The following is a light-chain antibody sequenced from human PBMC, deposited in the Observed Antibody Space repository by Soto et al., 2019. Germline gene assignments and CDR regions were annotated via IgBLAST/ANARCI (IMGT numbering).Light chain of an antibody. CDR1: SSDVGSYNY. CDR2: DVS. V-gene: IGLV2-11*01. CDR3: CSYASSSTL. Sequence: SGLTQPRSVSGSPGQSVTISGTGTSSDVGSYNYVSWYQQHPGKAPKLMLFDVSKRPSGVPDRFSGSKSGNTASLAISGLQAEDEADYYCCSYASSSTLFGGGTKVTVL. J-gene: IGLJ2*01.